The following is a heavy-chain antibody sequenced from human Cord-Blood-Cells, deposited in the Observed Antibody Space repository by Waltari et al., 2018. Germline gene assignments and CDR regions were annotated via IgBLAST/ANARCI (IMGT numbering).Heavy chain of an antibody. Sequence: QVQLVQSGAEVKKPGASVKVSCKASGYTFTGYYMHWVRQAPGQGLEWMGWINPNSGGTNYAQKVQGRVTMTRDTSISTAYMELSRLRSDDTAVYYCARGEGIAAHFDYWGQGTLVTVSS. J-gene: IGHJ4*02. CDR2: INPNSGGT. CDR3: ARGEGIAAHFDY. V-gene: IGHV1-2*02. CDR1: GYTFTGYY. D-gene: IGHD6-13*01.